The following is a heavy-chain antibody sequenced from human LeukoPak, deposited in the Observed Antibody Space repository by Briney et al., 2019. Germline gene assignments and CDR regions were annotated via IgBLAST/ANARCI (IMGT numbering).Heavy chain of an antibody. CDR3: ARTARHLDY. J-gene: IGHJ4*02. V-gene: IGHV3-21*01. CDR2: ISGSGTDI. Sequence: GGSLRLSCAASGFTFSSYAMSWVRQAPGKGLEWVSAISGSGTDINYADSVRGRFTISRDNAKNLLYLQMNDLRLEDTAVYYCARTARHLDYWGQGTLVTVSS. CDR1: GFTFSSYA. D-gene: IGHD5-18*01.